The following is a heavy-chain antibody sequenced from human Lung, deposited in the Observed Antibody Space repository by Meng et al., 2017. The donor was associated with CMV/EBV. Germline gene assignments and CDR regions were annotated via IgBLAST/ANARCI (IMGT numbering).Heavy chain of an antibody. J-gene: IGHJ5*02. V-gene: IGHV1-8*01. Sequence: AGVKKPGASVKVSCKASGYTFTSYDINWARQATGQGLEWMGWMNPNSGNTGYAQKFQGRVTMTRNTSISTAYMELSSLRSEDTAVYYCARGYCSGGSCPVFDPWGQGTLVTVSS. D-gene: IGHD2-15*01. CDR2: MNPNSGNT. CDR3: ARGYCSGGSCPVFDP. CDR1: GYTFTSYD.